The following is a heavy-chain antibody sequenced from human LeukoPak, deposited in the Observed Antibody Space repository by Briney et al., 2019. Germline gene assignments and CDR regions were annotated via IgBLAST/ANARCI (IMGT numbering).Heavy chain of an antibody. Sequence: ASLNLSSKASGYTFTGYYMHWVRQAPGQGLEWMGWINPNSGGINYAQKFQGRVTMTRDTSISTAYMELSRLRSDDTAVYYCARFSPYGDPYDYWGQGTLVTVSS. CDR2: INPNSGGI. CDR1: GYTFTGYY. V-gene: IGHV1-2*02. J-gene: IGHJ4*02. CDR3: ARFSPYGDPYDY. D-gene: IGHD4-17*01.